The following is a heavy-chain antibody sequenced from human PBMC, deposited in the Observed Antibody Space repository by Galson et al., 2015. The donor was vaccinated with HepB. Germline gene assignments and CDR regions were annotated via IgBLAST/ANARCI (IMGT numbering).Heavy chain of an antibody. CDR3: ARDEPLFYYDSSGQTIDY. V-gene: IGHV1-2*02. CDR2: INTNSGGT. D-gene: IGHD3-22*01. CDR1: GYTFNAYY. Sequence: SVKVSCKASGYTFNAYYIHWVRQAPGKGLEWMGWINTNSGGTNYAPKFRARVPLNRDTSINKVYMELRSLRSDETATYFCARDEPLFYYDSSGQTIDYCGQGTLVTVSS. J-gene: IGHJ4*02.